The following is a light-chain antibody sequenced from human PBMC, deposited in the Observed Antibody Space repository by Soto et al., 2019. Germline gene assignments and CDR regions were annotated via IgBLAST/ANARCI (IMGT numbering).Light chain of an antibody. CDR1: QIISSY. CDR3: QQSHSAPWT. Sequence: DIQMTQSPSSLSASVGDRVTITCRASQIISSYLNWYQQKPGKAPKLLIYAASSLQSGVPSRFSGSGSVTYFTLTISSLQPEDFATYYCQQSHSAPWTFGQGTKVEI. CDR2: AAS. V-gene: IGKV1-39*01. J-gene: IGKJ1*01.